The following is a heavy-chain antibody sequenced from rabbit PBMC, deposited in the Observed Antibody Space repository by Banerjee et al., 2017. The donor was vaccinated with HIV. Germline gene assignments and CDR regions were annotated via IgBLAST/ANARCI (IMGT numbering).Heavy chain of an antibody. J-gene: IGHJ5*01. CDR2: IYTGSGAT. CDR3: ARDATSSGYDWLDI. V-gene: IGHV1S43*01. Sequence: QEQLEESGGGLVKPEGSLTLTCKASGLDFGSSYWICWVRQAPGKGLEWIGCIYTGSGATYYTSWVNGRFTISRSTSLNTVDLKMTSLTAADTATYFCARDATSSGYDWLDIWGPGTLVTVS. CDR1: GLDFGSSYW. D-gene: IGHD1-1*01.